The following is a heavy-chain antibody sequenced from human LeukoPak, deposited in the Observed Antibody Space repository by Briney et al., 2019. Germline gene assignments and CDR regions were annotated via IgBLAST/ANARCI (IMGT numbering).Heavy chain of an antibody. CDR3: ARESGSVTSEVDFDY. D-gene: IGHD4-17*01. V-gene: IGHV3-7*01. J-gene: IGHJ4*02. CDR1: GFTVSSYW. Sequence: SGGSLRLYCAASGFTVSSYWMSWVRQAPGKGLEWVATIRQDGSQKYYVDSVKGRFTISRDNAKNSLYLQMNSLRAEDTAVYYCARESGSVTSEVDFDYWGQGTLVTVSS. CDR2: IRQDGSQK.